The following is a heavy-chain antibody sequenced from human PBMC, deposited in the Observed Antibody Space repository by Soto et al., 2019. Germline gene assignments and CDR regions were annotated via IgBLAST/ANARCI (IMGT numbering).Heavy chain of an antibody. D-gene: IGHD1-26*01. Sequence: GGSLRLSCAASGGTFSNFWLHWVRQAPGKGLMWVSRIRGDGSGSNYADSVKGRFTISRDSAENTLYLQMNSLRAEDTAVYYCLRTGSGEVWGQGTLVTVSS. CDR3: LRTGSGEV. CDR1: GGTFSNFW. CDR2: IRGDGSGS. V-gene: IGHV3-74*01. J-gene: IGHJ4*02.